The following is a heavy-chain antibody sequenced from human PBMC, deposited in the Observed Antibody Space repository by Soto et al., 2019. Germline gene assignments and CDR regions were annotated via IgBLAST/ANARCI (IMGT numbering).Heavy chain of an antibody. Sequence: SETLSLTCTVSGGSISSYYWSWIRQPPGKGLEWIGYIYYSGSTNYNPSLKSRVTISVDTSKNQFSLKLSSVTAADTAVYYCARVVIAVAAEENWFDPWGQGTLVTVSS. CDR1: GGSISSYY. V-gene: IGHV4-59*08. CDR2: IYYSGST. CDR3: ARVVIAVAAEENWFDP. J-gene: IGHJ5*02. D-gene: IGHD6-19*01.